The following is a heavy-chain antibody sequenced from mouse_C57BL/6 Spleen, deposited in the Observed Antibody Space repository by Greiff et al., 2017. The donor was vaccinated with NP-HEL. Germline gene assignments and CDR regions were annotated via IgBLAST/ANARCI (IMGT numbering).Heavy chain of an antibody. J-gene: IGHJ2*01. D-gene: IGHD1-1*01. V-gene: IGHV2-2*01. CDR3: ARGGGYYGSSPFVY. Sequence: QVQLQQSGPDLVQPSQSLSITCTVSGFSLTSYGVHWVRQSPGKGLEWLGVIWSGGSTDYNAAFISRLSISKDNSKSQVLFKRNSLQAEDTAIYYGARGGGYYGSSPFVYWGQGTTLTVSS. CDR1: GFSLTSYG. CDR2: IWSGGST.